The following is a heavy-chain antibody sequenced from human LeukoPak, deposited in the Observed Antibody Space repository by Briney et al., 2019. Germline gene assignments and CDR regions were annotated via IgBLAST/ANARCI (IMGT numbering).Heavy chain of an antibody. CDR2: INHSGST. CDR3: ARKVDGYNIDY. J-gene: IGHJ4*02. CDR1: GGSFSGYY. D-gene: IGHD5-24*01. Sequence: SETLSLTCAVYGGSFSGYYWSWIRQPPGKGLEWIGEINHSGSTNYNPSLKSRVTISVDTSKNQFSLKLSSVTAADTAVYYCARKVDGYNIDYWGQGTLVTVSS. V-gene: IGHV4-34*01.